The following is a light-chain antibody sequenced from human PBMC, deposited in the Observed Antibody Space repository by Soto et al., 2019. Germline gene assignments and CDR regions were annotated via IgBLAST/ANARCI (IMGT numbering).Light chain of an antibody. V-gene: IGLV2-14*01. CDR3: TSYTTTSAVF. CDR1: SSDIGRYNY. CDR2: EVS. Sequence: QSALSQPASVSGSPGQSITISCTGTSSDIGRYNYVSWYQQHPGMAPQLLIYEVSDRPSGVSNRFSGSKSGNTASLTISGLQAEDEADYFCTSYTTTSAVFFGGGTKVTDL. J-gene: IGLJ2*01.